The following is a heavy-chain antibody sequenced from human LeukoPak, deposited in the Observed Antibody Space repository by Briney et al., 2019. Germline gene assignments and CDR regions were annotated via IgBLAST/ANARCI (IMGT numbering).Heavy chain of an antibody. J-gene: IGHJ2*01. V-gene: IGHV1-8*01. Sequence: ASVKVSCKASGYTFTSYDINWVRQATGQGLEWMGWMNPNSGNTGYAQKFQGRVTMTRNTSISTAYMELSSLRSEDTAVYYCAREHYDSSGPSSYFDLWGRGTLVTVSS. CDR2: MNPNSGNT. CDR3: AREHYDSSGPSSYFDL. D-gene: IGHD3-22*01. CDR1: GYTFTSYD.